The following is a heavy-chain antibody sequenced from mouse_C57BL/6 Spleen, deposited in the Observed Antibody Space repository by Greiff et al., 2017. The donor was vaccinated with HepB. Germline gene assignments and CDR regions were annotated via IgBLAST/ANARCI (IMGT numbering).Heavy chain of an antibody. CDR3: ATYYYGSSYDAMDY. CDR1: GFSLTSYA. D-gene: IGHD1-1*01. V-gene: IGHV2-9-1*01. Sequence: QVQLKESGPGLVAPSQSLSITCTVSGFSLTSYAISWVRQPPGKGLEWLGVIWTGGGTNYNSALKSRLSISKDNSKSQVFLKMNSLQTDDTARYYCATYYYGSSYDAMDYWGQGTSVTVSS. CDR2: IWTGGGT. J-gene: IGHJ4*01.